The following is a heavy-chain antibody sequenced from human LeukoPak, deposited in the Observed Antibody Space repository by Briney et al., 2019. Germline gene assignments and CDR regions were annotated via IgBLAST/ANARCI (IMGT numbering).Heavy chain of an antibody. CDR1: GGSISSSSYY. CDR2: IYYSGST. CDR3: ARHRVGFWSGYYSEGFDY. J-gene: IGHJ4*02. Sequence: SETLSLTCTVSGGSISSSSYYWGWIRQPPGKGLEWIGRIYYSGSTYYNPSLKSRVTISVDTSKNQFSLKLSSVTAADTAVYYCARHRVGFWSGYYSEGFDYWGQGTLVTVSS. D-gene: IGHD3-3*01. V-gene: IGHV4-39*01.